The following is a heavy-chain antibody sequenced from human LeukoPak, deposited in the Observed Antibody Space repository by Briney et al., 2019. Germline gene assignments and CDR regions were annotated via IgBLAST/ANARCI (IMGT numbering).Heavy chain of an antibody. V-gene: IGHV3-30*04. CDR1: GFTFSSYA. CDR3: AREFGIVVRYYYYYMDV. D-gene: IGHD2-2*01. J-gene: IGHJ6*03. CDR2: ISYDGSNK. Sequence: GGSLRLSCAASGFTFSSYAMHWVRQAPGKGLGWVAVISYDGSNKYYADSVKGRFTISRDNSKNTLYLQMNSLRAEDTAVYYCAREFGIVVRYYYYYMDVWGKGTTVTVSS.